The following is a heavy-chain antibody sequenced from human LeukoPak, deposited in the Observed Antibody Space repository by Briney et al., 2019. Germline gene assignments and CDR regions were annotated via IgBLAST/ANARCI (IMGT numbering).Heavy chain of an antibody. V-gene: IGHV3-48*04. CDR2: ISWNSGSI. CDR1: GFTFSSYS. CDR3: ARGGYCSSTSCGEVFDY. J-gene: IGHJ4*02. Sequence: GGSLRLSCAASGFTFSSYSMNWVRQAPGKGLEWVSGISWNSGSIGYADSVKGRFTISRDNAKNSLYLQMNGLRAEDTAVYYCARGGYCSSTSCGEVFDYWGQGTLVTVSS. D-gene: IGHD2-2*01.